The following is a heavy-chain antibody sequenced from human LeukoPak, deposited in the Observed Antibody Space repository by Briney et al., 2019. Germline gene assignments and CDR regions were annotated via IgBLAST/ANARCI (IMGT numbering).Heavy chain of an antibody. Sequence: SETLSLTCTISRGSLSSYYWSWIRQSPGKGPEWIGYIYYSGGTNYNPSLESRVTISVDRSTNQFSLKVSSVTAADTAVYYCARRRFSYGDNDAFDIWGQGTMVSVSS. CDR3: ARRRFSYGDNDAFDI. V-gene: IGHV4-59*08. CDR2: IYYSGGT. CDR1: RGSLSSYY. J-gene: IGHJ3*02. D-gene: IGHD5-18*01.